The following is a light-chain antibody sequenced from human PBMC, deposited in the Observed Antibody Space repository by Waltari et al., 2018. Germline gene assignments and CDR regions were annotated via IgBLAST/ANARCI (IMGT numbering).Light chain of an antibody. CDR1: SSDVGSYNL. CDR3: CSFAGSSPHVV. J-gene: IGLJ2*01. Sequence: QSALTQPASVSGSPGQSITISCTGTSSDVGSYNLVSCYQLHPDKAPNLIIYESTKRPSGVSSRFSCSKSGNTASLTISGLQAEDEADYYCCSFAGSSPHVVFGGGTKLTVL. CDR2: EST. V-gene: IGLV2-23*01.